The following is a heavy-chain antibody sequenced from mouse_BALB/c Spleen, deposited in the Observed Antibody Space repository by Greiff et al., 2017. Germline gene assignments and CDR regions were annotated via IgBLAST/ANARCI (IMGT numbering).Heavy chain of an antibody. V-gene: IGHV5-6-4*01. J-gene: IGHJ2*01. CDR2: ISSGGSYS. CDR1: GFTFSSYT. D-gene: IGHD1-2*01. Sequence: EVKLVESGGGLVKPGGSLKLSCAASGFTFSSYTMSWVRQTPEKRLEWVATISSGGSYSYYPDSVKGRFTISRDNAKNTLYLQMSSLKSEDTAMYYCTRYGNSLLRLEGYFDYWGQGTTLTVSS. CDR3: TRYGNSLLRLEGYFDY.